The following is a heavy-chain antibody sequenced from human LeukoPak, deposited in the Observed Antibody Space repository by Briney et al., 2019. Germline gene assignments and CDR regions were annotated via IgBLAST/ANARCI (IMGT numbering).Heavy chain of an antibody. V-gene: IGHV4-4*09. Sequence: SETLSLTCTVSGDSISSYYWSWIRQPPGKGLEWIGYIYTSGGTNYIPSLKGRVTISIDTSKNQFSLKLSSVTAADTAVYYCARIAAAGRFDPWGQGTLVTVSS. CDR1: GDSISSYY. CDR2: IYTSGGT. D-gene: IGHD6-13*01. J-gene: IGHJ5*02. CDR3: ARIAAAGRFDP.